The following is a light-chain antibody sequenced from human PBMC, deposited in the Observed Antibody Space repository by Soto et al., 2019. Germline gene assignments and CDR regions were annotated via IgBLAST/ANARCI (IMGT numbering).Light chain of an antibody. J-gene: IGLJ2*01. CDR3: QSYDSSLSVVV. CDR2: GNS. Sequence: QSVLTQPPSVSGAPGQRVTISCTGSSSNIGAGYDVHWYQQLPGTAPKLLIYGNSNRPSGVPDRFSGSKSGTSASLAITGLRAEDEADYSCQSYDSSLSVVVFGGGPK. CDR1: SSNIGAGYD. V-gene: IGLV1-40*01.